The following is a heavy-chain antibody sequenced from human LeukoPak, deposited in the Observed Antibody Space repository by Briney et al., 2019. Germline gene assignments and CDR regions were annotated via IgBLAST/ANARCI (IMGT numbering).Heavy chain of an antibody. J-gene: IGHJ5*02. V-gene: IGHV4-34*01. CDR1: GGSFSGHY. D-gene: IGHD3-9*01. CDR3: ARDLYDILTGYYPNWFDP. CDR2: INHSGST. Sequence: SETLSLTCAVYGGSFSGHYWSWIRQPPGKGLEWIGEINHSGSTNYNPSLKSRVTISVDTSKNQFSLKLSSVTAADTAVYYCARDLYDILTGYYPNWFDPWGQGTLVTVSS.